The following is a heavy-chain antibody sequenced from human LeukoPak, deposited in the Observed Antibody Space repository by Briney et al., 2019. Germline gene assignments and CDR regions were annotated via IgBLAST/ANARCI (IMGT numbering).Heavy chain of an antibody. CDR1: GGSISSGGYS. J-gene: IGHJ5*02. D-gene: IGHD2-8*01. CDR2: IYHSGST. CDR3: ARTNGWFDP. V-gene: IGHV4-30-2*01. Sequence: SETLSLTCAVSGGSISSGGYSWSWIRQPPGKGLEWIGYIYHSGSTYYNPSLKSRVTISVDRSKTQFSLKLSSVTAADTAVYYCARTNGWFDPWGQGTLVTVSS.